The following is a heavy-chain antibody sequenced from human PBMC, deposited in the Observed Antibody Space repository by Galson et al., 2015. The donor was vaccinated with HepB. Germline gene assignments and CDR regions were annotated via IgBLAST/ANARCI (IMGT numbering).Heavy chain of an antibody. CDR1: GFTFSSYS. CDR3: AKDQFSSGGYYFDL. J-gene: IGHJ2*01. D-gene: IGHD5-12*01. V-gene: IGHV3-23*01. Sequence: SLRLSCAASGFTFSSYSMSWVRQAPGEGLEWVSCIYSSGGGTHYADSVRGRFTISRDNSKNTLYLQMNSLRAEDAAVYYCAKDQFSSGGYYFDLWGRGTLVTVSS. CDR2: IYSSGGGT.